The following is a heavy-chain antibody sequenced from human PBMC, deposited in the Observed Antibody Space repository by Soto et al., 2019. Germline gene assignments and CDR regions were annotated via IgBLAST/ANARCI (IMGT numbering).Heavy chain of an antibody. D-gene: IGHD3-3*01. V-gene: IGHV3-53*01. CDR2: IYSDDRT. CDR1: GFTVSSNY. CDR3: TRERFLEWLVGVRFWAFDN. J-gene: IGHJ3*02. Sequence: GGSLRLSCAASGFTVSSNYMNWVRQAPGKGLEWVSVIYSDDRTYYADSVKGRFTISRDNSKNTVYLQLNSLRAEDTAVYYCTRERFLEWLVGVRFWAFDNWGQGTMVTVSS.